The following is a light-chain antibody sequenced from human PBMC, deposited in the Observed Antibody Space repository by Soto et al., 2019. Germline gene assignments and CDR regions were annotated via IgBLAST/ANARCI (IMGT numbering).Light chain of an antibody. CDR1: QSVLYSSNNKNY. CDR3: QQYYSNPLT. V-gene: IGKV4-1*01. CDR2: WAS. Sequence: DIVMTQSPDSLAVSLGERATINCKSSQSVLYSSNNKNYLAWYQQKPGQPPKLLISWASTRESGVPDRFSGSGSGTDFTLTISSLRAEDVAVYYCQQYYSNPLTFGGGTKVEIK. J-gene: IGKJ4*01.